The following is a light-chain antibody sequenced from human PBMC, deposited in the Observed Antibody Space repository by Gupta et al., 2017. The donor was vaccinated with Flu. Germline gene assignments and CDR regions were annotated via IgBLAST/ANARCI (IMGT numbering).Light chain of an antibody. CDR1: QSISSY. CDR3: QQGDWTPET. Sequence: DIQMSQSPSPPSASVGGRVTITSRANQSISSYINWYQQQPRKAPQLLIYAATRLKSGVPPRFSGSGSGTDFTLTISRQQAEYVATYCRQQGDWTPETFGQGTKVEIK. V-gene: IGKV1-39*01. CDR2: AAT. J-gene: IGKJ1*01.